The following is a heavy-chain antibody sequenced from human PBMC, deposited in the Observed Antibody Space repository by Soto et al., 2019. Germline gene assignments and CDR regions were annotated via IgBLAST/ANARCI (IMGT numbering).Heavy chain of an antibody. J-gene: IGHJ4*02. CDR2: IYYSGST. V-gene: IGHV4-59*01. CDR3: ARERYCSSTSCSTYYFDY. Sequence: SETLSLTCTVSGGSISSYYWSWIRQPPGKGLEWIGYIYYSGSTNYNPSLKSRVTIPVDTSKNQFSLKLSSVTAADTAVYYCARERYCSSTSCSTYYFDYWGQGTLVTVSS. D-gene: IGHD2-2*01. CDR1: GGSISSYY.